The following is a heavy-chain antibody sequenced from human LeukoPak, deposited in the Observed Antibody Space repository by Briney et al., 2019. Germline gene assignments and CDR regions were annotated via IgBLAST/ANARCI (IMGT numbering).Heavy chain of an antibody. CDR1: GFTFSSYA. CDR2: ISSNGGST. Sequence: PGGSLRLSCAASGFTFSSYAMHWVRQAPGKGLEYVSAISSNGGSTYYANSVKGRFTISRDNSKNTLYLQMGSLRAEEMAVYSCARAGRGYDFYYFDSWGQGTLVTVSS. J-gene: IGHJ4*02. V-gene: IGHV3-64*01. D-gene: IGHD5-12*01. CDR3: ARAGRGYDFYYFDS.